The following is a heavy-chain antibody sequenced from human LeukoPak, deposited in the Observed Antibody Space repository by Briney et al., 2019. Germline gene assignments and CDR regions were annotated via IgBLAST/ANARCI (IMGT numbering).Heavy chain of an antibody. Sequence: GGSLRLFCAASGFTFSSYAMHWVRQAPGKGLEWVAVISYDGSNKYYADSVKGRFTISRDNSKNTLYLQMNSLRAEDTAVYYCARDHWSYYYGMDVWGKGTTVTVSS. CDR3: ARDHWSYYYGMDV. J-gene: IGHJ6*04. V-gene: IGHV3-30*04. D-gene: IGHD2-8*02. CDR1: GFTFSSYA. CDR2: ISYDGSNK.